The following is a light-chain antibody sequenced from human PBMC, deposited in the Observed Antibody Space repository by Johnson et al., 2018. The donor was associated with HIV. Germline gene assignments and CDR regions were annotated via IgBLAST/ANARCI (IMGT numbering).Light chain of an antibody. V-gene: IGLV1-51*01. CDR2: DNN. J-gene: IGLJ1*01. CDR1: SSNIGNNY. Sequence: PSVSAAPGQKVTISCCGSSSNIGNNYVSWYQQLPGTAPKLLIYDNNKRPSGIPDRFSGSKSGTSATLGITGLQTGDEADYYCGTWDSSLSAGFFGTGTKVTVL. CDR3: GTWDSSLSAGF.